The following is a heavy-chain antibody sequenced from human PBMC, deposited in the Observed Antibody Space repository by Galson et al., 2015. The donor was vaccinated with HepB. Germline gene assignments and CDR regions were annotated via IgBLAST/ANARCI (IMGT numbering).Heavy chain of an antibody. CDR2: ISFDGSNK. D-gene: IGHD6-13*01. CDR3: AKDRHTGSWELFDY. Sequence: SLRLSCAASRFTFSSYGMHWVRQAPGKGLEWVAVISFDGSNKYYADSVKGRFTISRDNFKDTLYLQMNSLRAEDTAVYYCAKDRHTGSWELFDYWGQGTLVTVSS. J-gene: IGHJ4*02. CDR1: RFTFSSYG. V-gene: IGHV3-30*18.